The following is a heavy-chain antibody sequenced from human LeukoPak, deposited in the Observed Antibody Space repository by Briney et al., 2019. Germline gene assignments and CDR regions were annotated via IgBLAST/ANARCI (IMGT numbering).Heavy chain of an antibody. Sequence: SETLSLTCTVSGGSISSSSYYWGWIRQPPGKGLEWIGSIYYSGSTYYNPSLKSRVTISVDTSKNQFSLKLSSVTAADTAVYYCANLCSGGSCGYYYGMDVWGQGTTVTVSS. CDR3: ANLCSGGSCGYYYGMDV. D-gene: IGHD2-15*01. CDR1: GGSISSSSYY. J-gene: IGHJ6*02. CDR2: IYYSGST. V-gene: IGHV4-39*01.